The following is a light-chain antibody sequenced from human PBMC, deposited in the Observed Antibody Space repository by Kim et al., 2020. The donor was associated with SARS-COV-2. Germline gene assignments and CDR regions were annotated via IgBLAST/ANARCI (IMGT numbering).Light chain of an antibody. V-gene: IGLV3-1*01. CDR1: KLGDKY. J-gene: IGLJ2*01. CDR3: QAWDSSIVV. CDR2: QDN. Sequence: VSPGQTASITCSGDKLGDKYVCWYQQRPGQSPVLVIYQDNKRPSGIHERFSGYNSGNTATLTISGTQAMDEADYYCQAWDSSIVVFGGGNQLTVL.